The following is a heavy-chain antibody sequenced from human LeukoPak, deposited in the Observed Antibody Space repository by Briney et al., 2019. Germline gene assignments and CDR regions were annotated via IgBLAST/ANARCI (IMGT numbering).Heavy chain of an antibody. V-gene: IGHV4-39*07. CDR2: IDYSGDT. J-gene: IGHJ5*02. CDR1: GGSIRSNDYF. CDR3: ARVPGPNWFDP. Sequence: ASETLSLTCIVSGGSIRSNDYFRGWVRQSPGKGLEWIGSIDYSGDTYYNPSLKSRVTISVDTSKNQFSLKLSSVTAADTAVYYCARVPGPNWFDPWGQGTLVTVSS.